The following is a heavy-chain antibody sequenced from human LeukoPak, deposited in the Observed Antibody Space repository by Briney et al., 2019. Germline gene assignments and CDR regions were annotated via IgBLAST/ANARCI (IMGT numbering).Heavy chain of an antibody. CDR1: GFTFSSYS. CDR3: ARDRQQLAWFDP. J-gene: IGHJ5*02. D-gene: IGHD6-13*01. V-gene: IGHV3-21*01. CDR2: ISSSSSYI. Sequence: GGCLRLSCAASGFTFSSYSMNWVRQAPGKGREWVSSISSSSSYIYYAASVECRYTISRANAKNSLYLQMNSLRTGDPAVLYYARDRQQLAWFDPWGERTLDADSS.